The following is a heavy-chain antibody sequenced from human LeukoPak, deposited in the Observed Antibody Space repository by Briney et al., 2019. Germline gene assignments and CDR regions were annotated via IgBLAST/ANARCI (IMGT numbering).Heavy chain of an antibody. CDR1: GGSFSGYY. CDR3: ARGRQWLVY. CDR2: INHSGST. Sequence: SETLSLTCAVYGGSFSGYYWSWIRQPPGKGLEWTGEINHSGSTNYNPSLKSRVTISVDTSKNQFSLKLSSVTAADTAVYYCARGRQWLVYWGQGTLVTVSS. V-gene: IGHV4-34*01. D-gene: IGHD6-19*01. J-gene: IGHJ4*02.